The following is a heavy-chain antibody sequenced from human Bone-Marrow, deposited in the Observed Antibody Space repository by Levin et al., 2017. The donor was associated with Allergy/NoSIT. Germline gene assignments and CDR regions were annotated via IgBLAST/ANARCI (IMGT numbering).Heavy chain of an antibody. V-gene: IGHV3-49*03. J-gene: IGHJ4*02. Sequence: PTGGSLRLSCTASGFTFRDYAMSWFRQAPGKGLEWVGFIRSKAYGGTTEYAASVKGRFTISRDDSKSIAYLQMNSLKTEDTAVYYCTREREGYCSGGSCYSRSLYWGQGTLVTVSS. CDR2: IRSKAYGGTT. CDR3: TREREGYCSGGSCYSRSLY. CDR1: GFTFRDYA. D-gene: IGHD2-15*01.